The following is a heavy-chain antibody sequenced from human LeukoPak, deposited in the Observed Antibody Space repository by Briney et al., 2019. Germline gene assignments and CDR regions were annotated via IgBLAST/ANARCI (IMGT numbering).Heavy chain of an antibody. CDR3: VKDKVKTVTTQAFDI. CDR1: GFTFSNFA. CDR2: ISSSGGTT. D-gene: IGHD4-17*01. J-gene: IGHJ3*02. V-gene: IGHV3-23*01. Sequence: PGGSLRLSCTASGFTFSNFAMSWVRQAPGKGRVWVSSISSSGGTTWDADSVKGRFTFSRDNSQNTLYLQMSSLRAEDTAVYYCVKDKVKTVTTQAFDIWGQGTMVTVSS.